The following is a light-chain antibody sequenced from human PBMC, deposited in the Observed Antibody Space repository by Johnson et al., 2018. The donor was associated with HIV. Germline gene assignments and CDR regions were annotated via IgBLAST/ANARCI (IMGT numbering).Light chain of an antibody. CDR1: SSNIGNNY. J-gene: IGLJ1*01. CDR3: GTWDSSLSAGGV. CDR2: DNN. Sequence: QSVLTQPPSVSAAPGQKVTISCSGSSSNIGNNYVSWYQQLPGTAPKLLIYDNNKRPSGIPARFSGSKSGPSAPLGIPGPQTGDEADYYCGTWDSSLSAGGVFGTGTKVTVL. V-gene: IGLV1-51*01.